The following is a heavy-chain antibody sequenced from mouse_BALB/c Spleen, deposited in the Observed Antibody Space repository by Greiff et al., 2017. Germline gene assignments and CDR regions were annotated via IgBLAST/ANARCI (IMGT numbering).Heavy chain of an antibody. J-gene: IGHJ4*01. V-gene: IGHV5-4*02. CDR2: ISDGGSYT. CDR3: ARHGEASYAMDY. D-gene: IGHD6-1*01. Sequence: DVKLVESGGGLVKPGGSLKLSCAASGFTFSDYYMYWVRQTPEKRLEWVATISDGGSYTYYPDSVKGRFTISRDNAKNNLYLQMSSLKSEDTAMYYCARHGEASYAMDYWGQGTSVTVSS. CDR1: GFTFSDYY.